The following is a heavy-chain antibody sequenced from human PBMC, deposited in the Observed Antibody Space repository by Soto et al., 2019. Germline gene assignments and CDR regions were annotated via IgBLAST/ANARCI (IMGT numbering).Heavy chain of an antibody. Sequence: GGSLRLSCSASGFTFGDYVVSWVRQAPGKWLKWVGFVRGKAYGGTTENAASVRGRFSISRDDSKSIAYLQMNSLKSEDTAVYYCTRGGRCGTSTGCTYYFDFWGRGXLVTVSS. CDR2: VRGKAYGGTT. CDR1: GFTFGDYV. CDR3: TRGGRCGTSTGCTYYFDF. J-gene: IGHJ4*02. V-gene: IGHV3-49*04. D-gene: IGHD3-16*01.